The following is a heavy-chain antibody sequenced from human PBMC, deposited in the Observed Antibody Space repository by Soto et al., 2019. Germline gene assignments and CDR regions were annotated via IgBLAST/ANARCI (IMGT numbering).Heavy chain of an antibody. J-gene: IGHJ4*02. D-gene: IGHD5-18*01. V-gene: IGHV4-39*01. Sequence: PSETLSLTCTVSGGSISSSSYYWGWIRQPPGKGLEWIGSIYYSGSTYYNPSLKSRVTISVDTSKNQFSLKLSSVTAADTAVYYCARQPLVDTAMAYFDYWGQGTLVTVSS. CDR1: GGSISSSSYY. CDR3: ARQPLVDTAMAYFDY. CDR2: IYYSGST.